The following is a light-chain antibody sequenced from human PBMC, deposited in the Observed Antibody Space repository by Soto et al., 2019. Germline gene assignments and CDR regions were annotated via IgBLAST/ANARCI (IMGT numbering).Light chain of an antibody. J-gene: IGLJ1*01. V-gene: IGLV1-40*01. CDR3: QSYDSSLRGYG. CDR2: GNS. Sequence: QSVLTQPPSVSGAPGQRVTISCTGSSSNIGAGYDVHWYQQLPGTAPKLLISGNSNRPSGVPDRFSGSKSGTSASLAITGLQAEDEADYYCQSYDSSLRGYGFGTGTKLTVL. CDR1: SSNIGAGYD.